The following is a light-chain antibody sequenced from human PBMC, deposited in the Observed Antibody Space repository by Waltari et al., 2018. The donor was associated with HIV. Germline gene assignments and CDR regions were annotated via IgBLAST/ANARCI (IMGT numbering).Light chain of an antibody. V-gene: IGLV2-23*02. CDR1: SSDVGSYNL. Sequence: QSALTQPASVSGSPGQSITISCTATSSDVGSYNLVSWYQQHPGKAPKLMIYEVSKRPSGVSNRFSGSKSGNTASLTISGLQAEGEADYYCCSYAGSSSVVFGGGTKLTVL. CDR3: CSYAGSSSVV. J-gene: IGLJ2*01. CDR2: EVS.